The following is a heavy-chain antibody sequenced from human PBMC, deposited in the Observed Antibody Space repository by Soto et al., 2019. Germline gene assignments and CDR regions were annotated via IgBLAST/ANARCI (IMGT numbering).Heavy chain of an antibody. Sequence: GASVKVSCKASGYTLTSSDINWVRQAPGQGLEWMGWMNPNSADRGYAQKFQGRFTMTGNTSISTAYMELRSLRSEDAAVYYCARDLFYYYGMDVWGQGTTVTVSS. CDR2: MNPNSADR. J-gene: IGHJ6*02. CDR3: ARDLFYYYGMDV. D-gene: IGHD2-21*01. V-gene: IGHV1-8*01. CDR1: GYTLTSSD.